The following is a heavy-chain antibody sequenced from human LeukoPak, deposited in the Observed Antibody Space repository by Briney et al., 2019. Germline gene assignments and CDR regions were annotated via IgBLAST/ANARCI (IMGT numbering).Heavy chain of an antibody. Sequence: GGSLRLSCAASGFTFDDYGMSWVRQAPGKGLEGVSGINWNGGSTGYADSVKGRFTISRDNAKNSLYLQMNSLRAEDTALYHCARDSSSWSRPPWFDPWGQGTLVTVSS. J-gene: IGHJ5*02. CDR1: GFTFDDYG. CDR3: ARDSSSWSRPPWFDP. D-gene: IGHD6-13*01. CDR2: INWNGGST. V-gene: IGHV3-20*01.